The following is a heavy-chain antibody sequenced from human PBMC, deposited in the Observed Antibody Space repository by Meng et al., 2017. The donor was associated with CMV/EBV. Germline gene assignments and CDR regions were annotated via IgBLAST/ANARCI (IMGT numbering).Heavy chain of an antibody. CDR3: ARDRNWNYYEISANFDY. CDR1: GYTFTSYG. CDR2: ISAYNGNT. Sequence: ASVKVSCKASGYTFTSYGISWVRQAPGQGLEWMGWISAYNGNTNYAQKLQGRVTMTTDTSTSTAYMELRSLRSDDTAVYYCARDRNWNYYEISANFDYWGQGTLVTVSS. V-gene: IGHV1-18*01. J-gene: IGHJ4*02. D-gene: IGHD1-7*01.